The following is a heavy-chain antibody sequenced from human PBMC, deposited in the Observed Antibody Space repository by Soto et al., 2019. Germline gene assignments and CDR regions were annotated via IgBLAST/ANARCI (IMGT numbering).Heavy chain of an antibody. V-gene: IGHV1-69*13. D-gene: IGHD4-17*01. J-gene: IGHJ4*02. CDR2: IIPIFGTA. CDR3: ARVFYGGNSAFDY. CDR1: RVTFRSYA. Sequence: SVKVSCKACRVTFRSYAISLWRHYNGQGLEWMGGIIPIFGTANYAQKFQGRVTITADESTSTAYMELSSLRSEDTAVYYCARVFYGGNSAFDYWGQGTLVTVSS.